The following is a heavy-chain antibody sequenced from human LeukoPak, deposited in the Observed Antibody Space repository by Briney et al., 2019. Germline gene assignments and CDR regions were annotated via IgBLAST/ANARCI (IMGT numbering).Heavy chain of an antibody. D-gene: IGHD3-9*01. CDR3: ARKFLRYFDWLLPSTTGYMDV. Sequence: SETLSLTCAVYGGSFSGYYWSWIRQPPGKGLEWIGEINHSGSTNYNPSLKSRVTISADTSKNQFSLKLSSVTAADTAVYYCARKFLRYFDWLLPSTTGYMDVWGKGTTVTVSS. CDR1: GGSFSGYY. CDR2: INHSGST. V-gene: IGHV4-34*01. J-gene: IGHJ6*03.